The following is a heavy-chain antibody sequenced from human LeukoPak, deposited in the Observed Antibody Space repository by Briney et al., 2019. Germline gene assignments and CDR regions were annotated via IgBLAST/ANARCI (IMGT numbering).Heavy chain of an antibody. Sequence: PGGSLRLSCAASGFTFSSYGMHWVRQAPGKGLEWVAFIRYDGSNKYYADSVKGRFTISRDNSKNTLYLQMNSLRAEDTAVYYCAKDRRIHVYYFAYWGQGTLVTVSS. CDR2: IRYDGSNK. V-gene: IGHV3-30*02. D-gene: IGHD5-18*01. CDR1: GFTFSSYG. J-gene: IGHJ4*02. CDR3: AKDRRIHVYYFAY.